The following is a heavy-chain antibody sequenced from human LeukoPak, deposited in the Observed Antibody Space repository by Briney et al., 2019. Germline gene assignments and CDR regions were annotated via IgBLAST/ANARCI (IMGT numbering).Heavy chain of an antibody. CDR1: GFTFSSYS. J-gene: IGHJ4*02. V-gene: IGHV3-48*04. CDR2: ISSSSSTI. Sequence: GGSLRLSCAASGFTFSSYSMNWVRQAPGRGLEWVSYISSSSSTIYYADSVKGRFTISRDNAKNSLYLQMNSLRAEDTAVYYCARDFGTVTTHWGQGTLVTVSS. CDR3: ARDFGTVTTH. D-gene: IGHD4-17*01.